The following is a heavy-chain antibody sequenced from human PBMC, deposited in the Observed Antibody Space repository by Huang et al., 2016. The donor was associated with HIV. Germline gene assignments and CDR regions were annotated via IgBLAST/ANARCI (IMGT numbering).Heavy chain of an antibody. CDR1: GFTFGGYG. Sequence: EVQLVESGGGLVQPGRSLRLSCTASGFTFGGYGMSWFRQAPGKGLEWVGCIRGKAYGGTTEYAASVKDRFTISRDESKSIAYLQMNSLKTEDTAMYFCTRVVYSGGYYGFFDYWGQGTLVTVSS. CDR2: IRGKAYGGTT. D-gene: IGHD1-26*01. J-gene: IGHJ4*02. CDR3: TRVVYSGGYYGFFDY. V-gene: IGHV3-49*03.